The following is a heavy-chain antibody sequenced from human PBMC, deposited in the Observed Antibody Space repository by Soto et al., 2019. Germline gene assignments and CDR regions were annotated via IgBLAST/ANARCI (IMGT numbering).Heavy chain of an antibody. V-gene: IGHV3-23*01. J-gene: IGHJ3*02. Sequence: GGSLRLSCAASGFTFSSYAMSWVRQAAGKGLEWVSAISGSGGSTYYADSVKGRFTISRDNSKNTLYLQMNSLRAEDTAVYYCARAMIVVPAFDIWGQGTMVTVSS. CDR1: GFTFSSYA. CDR3: ARAMIVVPAFDI. D-gene: IGHD3-22*01. CDR2: ISGSGGST.